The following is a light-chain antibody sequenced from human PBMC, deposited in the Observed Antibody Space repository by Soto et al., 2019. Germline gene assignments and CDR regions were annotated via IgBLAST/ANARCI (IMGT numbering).Light chain of an antibody. Sequence: HSALTQPASVSGSPGQSITISCTGISSDVGSYNLVSWYQQHPGKAPKVMIYEGSKRPSGVSNRFSGSRPGNTASLTISGLQAEDEAHYYCSSYAGSSTHVVFGGGTKVTVL. CDR2: EGS. J-gene: IGLJ2*01. CDR1: SSDVGSYNL. V-gene: IGLV2-23*01. CDR3: SSYAGSSTHVV.